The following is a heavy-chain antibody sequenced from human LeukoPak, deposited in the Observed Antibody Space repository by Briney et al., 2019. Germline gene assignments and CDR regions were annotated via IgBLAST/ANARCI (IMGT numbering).Heavy chain of an antibody. V-gene: IGHV4-39*07. Sequence: SETLSLTCTVSGGSISSSSYYWGWIRQPPGKGLEWIGEINHSGSTNYNPSLKSRVTISVDTSKNQFSLKLSSVTAADTAVYYCARGRQLVRKNNRFDPWGQGTLVTVSS. D-gene: IGHD6-13*01. J-gene: IGHJ5*02. CDR2: INHSGST. CDR3: ARGRQLVRKNNRFDP. CDR1: GGSISSSSYY.